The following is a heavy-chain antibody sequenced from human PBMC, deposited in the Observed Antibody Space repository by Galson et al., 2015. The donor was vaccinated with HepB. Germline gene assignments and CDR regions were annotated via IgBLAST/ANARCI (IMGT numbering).Heavy chain of an antibody. D-gene: IGHD5-12*01. Sequence: SVKVSCKASGSTFTSYGMHWVRQAPGQRLEWVAWINAGNGNTKYSQKFQGRVTITRETSASTAYMELSSLRSEDTAVYYCARESGYDLWSDYYYGMDVWGQGTTVTVSS. CDR3: ARESGYDLWSDYYYGMDV. J-gene: IGHJ6*02. CDR1: GSTFTSYG. CDR2: INAGNGNT. V-gene: IGHV1-3*01.